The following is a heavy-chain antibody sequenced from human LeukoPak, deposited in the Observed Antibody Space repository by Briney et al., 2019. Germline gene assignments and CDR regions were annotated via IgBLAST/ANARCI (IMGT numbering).Heavy chain of an antibody. CDR1: GFTFSASD. D-gene: IGHD3-10*01. CDR3: ARGVCGGSGCIYYYYYMDV. CDR2: INWNGGST. V-gene: IGHV3-20*04. Sequence: PGGSLRLSCAASGFTFSASDMNWVRQAPGKGLEWVSGINWNGGSTGYADSVKGRFTISRDNAKNSLYLQMNSLRAEDTALYYCARGVCGGSGCIYYYYYMDVWGKGTTVTVSS. J-gene: IGHJ6*03.